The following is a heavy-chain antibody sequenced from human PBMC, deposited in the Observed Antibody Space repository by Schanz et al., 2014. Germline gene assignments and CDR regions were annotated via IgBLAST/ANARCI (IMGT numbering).Heavy chain of an antibody. J-gene: IGHJ4*02. CDR2: IGNGGVTI. CDR3: ARGGPAYYFDD. V-gene: IGHV3-11*04. Sequence: VHLLESRGGLVKPGGSLRLSCTASGFPFSDYFMAWIRQPPGRGLEWVSYIGNGGVTIYYADSVKGRFTISRDNSKNTVYIQMNSLRAEDTAVYYCARGGPAYYFDDWGQGTLXTVSS. CDR1: GFPFSDYF.